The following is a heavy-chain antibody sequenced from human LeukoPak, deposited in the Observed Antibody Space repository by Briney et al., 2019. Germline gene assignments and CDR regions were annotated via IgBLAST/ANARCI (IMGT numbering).Heavy chain of an antibody. CDR3: ARRAGAYSHPYDY. V-gene: IGHV3-53*01. J-gene: IGHJ4*02. D-gene: IGHD4/OR15-4a*01. Sequence: GGSLRLSCTVSGFTVSTNSMRWVRQAPGKGLEWVSFIYSDNTHYSNSVKGRFTISRDNSKNTLYLQMNSLRAEDTAVYYCARRAGAYSHPYDYWGQGTLVTVFS. CDR2: IYSDNT. CDR1: GFTVSTNS.